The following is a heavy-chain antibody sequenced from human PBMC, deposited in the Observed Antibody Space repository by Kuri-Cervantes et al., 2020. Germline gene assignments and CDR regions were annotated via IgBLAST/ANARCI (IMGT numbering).Heavy chain of an antibody. CDR2: IIPISGIA. V-gene: IGHV1-69*10. Sequence: SVKVSCKASGGTFSSYAISWVRQAPGQGLEWMGGIIPISGIANYAQKFQGRVTITADKSTSTVYMELSSLRSEDTAVYYCARDWGSGSHFDYWGQGTLVTVSS. J-gene: IGHJ4*02. CDR3: ARDWGSGSHFDY. CDR1: GGTFSSYA. D-gene: IGHD1-26*01.